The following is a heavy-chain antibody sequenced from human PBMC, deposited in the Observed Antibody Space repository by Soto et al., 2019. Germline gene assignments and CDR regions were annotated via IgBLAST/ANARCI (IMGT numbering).Heavy chain of an antibody. V-gene: IGHV4-4*02. CDR2: IYHSGST. CDR1: GGSISSSNW. Sequence: QVQLQESGPGLVKPSGTLSLTCAVSGGSISSSNWWSWVRQPPGKGLEWIGEIYHSGSTNYNPSLKSRVHISVDKSKNQFSLKLNSVTAADTAVYYCARVSGSYYYGMDVWGQGTTVTVSS. J-gene: IGHJ6*02. CDR3: ARVSGSYYYGMDV.